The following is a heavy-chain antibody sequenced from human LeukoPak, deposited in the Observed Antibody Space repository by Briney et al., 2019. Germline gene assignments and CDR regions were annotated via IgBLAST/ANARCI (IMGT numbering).Heavy chain of an antibody. J-gene: IGHJ4*02. V-gene: IGHV4-38-2*01. CDR1: GYSISSGYY. Sequence: SETLSLTCAVSGYSISSGYYWGWIRQPPGKGLEWIGSIYHSGSTYYNPSLKSRVTISVDTSKNQFSLKLSSVTAADTAVYYCARQGTGSTLVYWGQGTLVTVSS. D-gene: IGHD1-14*01. CDR2: IYHSGST. CDR3: ARQGTGSTLVY.